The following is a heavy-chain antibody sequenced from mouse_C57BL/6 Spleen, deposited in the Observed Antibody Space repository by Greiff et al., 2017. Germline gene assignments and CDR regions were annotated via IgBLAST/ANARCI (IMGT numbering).Heavy chain of an antibody. V-gene: IGHV3-6*01. D-gene: IGHD4-1*01. CDR3: ARAGITGTFDY. J-gene: IGHJ2*01. Sequence: EVKLEESGPGLVKPSQSLSLTCSVTGYSITSGYYWNWIRQFPGNKLEWMGYISYDGSNNYNPSLKNRISITRDTSKNQFFLKLNSVTTEDTATYYCARAGITGTFDYWGQGTTLTVSS. CDR2: ISYDGSN. CDR1: GYSITSGYY.